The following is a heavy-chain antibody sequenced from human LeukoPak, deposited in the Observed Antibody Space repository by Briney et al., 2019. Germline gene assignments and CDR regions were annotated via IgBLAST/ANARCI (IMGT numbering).Heavy chain of an antibody. CDR1: GFTVANDR. CDR2: VYGGGNT. D-gene: IGHD2-15*01. V-gene: IGHV3-66*02. CDR3: ARDPPYCSGTNCYFDS. J-gene: IGHJ4*02. Sequence: EGSLRLSCAASGFTVANDRMSWVRQPPGKGLEWVSTVYGGGNTAYTDSVKGRFTISRDNSKNTLYLQMNSLRAEDTAVYYCARDPPYCSGTNCYFDSWGQGTLVTVSS.